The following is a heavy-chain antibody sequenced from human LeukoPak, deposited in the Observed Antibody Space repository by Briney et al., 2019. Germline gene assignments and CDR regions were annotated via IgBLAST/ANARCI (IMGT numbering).Heavy chain of an antibody. CDR1: GFTFGDYT. V-gene: IGHV3-33*08. Sequence: PGGSLRLSCTTSGFTFGDYTVSWFRQAPGKGLEWVAVIWYDGSNKYYADSVKGRFTISRDNSKNTLYLQMNSLRAEDTAVYYCARGNMVRGSYGWADAFDIWGQGTMVTVSS. J-gene: IGHJ3*02. CDR3: ARGNMVRGSYGWADAFDI. D-gene: IGHD3-10*01. CDR2: IWYDGSNK.